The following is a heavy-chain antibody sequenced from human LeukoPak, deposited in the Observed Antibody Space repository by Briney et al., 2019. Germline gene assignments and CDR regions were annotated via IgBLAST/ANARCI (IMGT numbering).Heavy chain of an antibody. J-gene: IGHJ4*02. CDR1: GYTFTSYG. Sequence: GASVKVSCKASGYTFTSYGISWVRQAPGQGLEWMGWINTNTGNPTYAQGFTGRFVFSLDTSVSTAYLQISSLKAEDTAVYYCARDTAMVKFDQWGQGTLVTVPS. CDR3: ARDTAMVKFDQ. V-gene: IGHV7-4-1*02. CDR2: INTNTGNP. D-gene: IGHD5-18*01.